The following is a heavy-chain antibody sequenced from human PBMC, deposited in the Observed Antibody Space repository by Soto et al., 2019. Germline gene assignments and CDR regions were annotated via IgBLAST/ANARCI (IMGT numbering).Heavy chain of an antibody. CDR2: ISGSGGST. V-gene: IGHV3-23*01. J-gene: IGHJ4*02. CDR3: ANTVLRYFDWLKN. CDR1: GFTFSSYA. Sequence: GSLRLSCAASGFTFSSYAMSWVRQAPGKGLEWVSAISGSGGSTYYADSVKGRFTISRDNSKNTLYLQMDSLRAEDTAVYYCANTVLRYFDWLKNWGQGTLVTVSS. D-gene: IGHD3-9*01.